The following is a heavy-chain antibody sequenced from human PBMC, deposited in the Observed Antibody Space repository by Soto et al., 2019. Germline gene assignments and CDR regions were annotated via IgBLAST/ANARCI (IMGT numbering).Heavy chain of an antibody. CDR1: GYSFTSYW. CDR2: IYPGDSDT. D-gene: IGHD2-21*02. CDR3: ARRAYCSGDCYHLYFDY. J-gene: IGHJ4*02. V-gene: IGHV5-51*01. Sequence: GESLKISCKGSGYSFTSYWIGWVRQVPGKGLEWMGIIYPGDSDTRYSPSFQGQVTISADKSISTAYLQWSSLKASDTAMYYCARRAYCSGDCYHLYFDYWGQGTLVTVSS.